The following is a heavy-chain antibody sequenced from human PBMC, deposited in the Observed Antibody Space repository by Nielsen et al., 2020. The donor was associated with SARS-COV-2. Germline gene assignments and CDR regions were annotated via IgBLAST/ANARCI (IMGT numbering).Heavy chain of an antibody. CDR2: IKQDGSES. Sequence: VRQAPGKGLERVAKIKQDGSESYHVDSVKGRFTISRDNARNILYLQMNSLRAEDTAVYYCARDRVGAVAPNGWFDPWGQGTLVTVSS. V-gene: IGHV3-7*01. J-gene: IGHJ5*02. CDR3: ARDRVGAVAPNGWFDP. D-gene: IGHD6-19*01.